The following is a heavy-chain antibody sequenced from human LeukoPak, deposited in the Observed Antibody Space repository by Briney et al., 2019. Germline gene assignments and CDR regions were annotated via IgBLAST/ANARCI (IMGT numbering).Heavy chain of an antibody. CDR3: ARRYYDSSGYYYDAFDI. Sequence: GASVKVCCKASGYTFTSYYMHWVRQAPGQGLEWMGIINPSGGSTSYAQKFQGRVTMTRDTSTSTVYMELSSLRSEDTAVYYCARRYYDSSGYYYDAFDIWGQGTMVTVSS. J-gene: IGHJ3*02. CDR1: GYTFTSYY. V-gene: IGHV1-46*01. CDR2: INPSGGST. D-gene: IGHD3-22*01.